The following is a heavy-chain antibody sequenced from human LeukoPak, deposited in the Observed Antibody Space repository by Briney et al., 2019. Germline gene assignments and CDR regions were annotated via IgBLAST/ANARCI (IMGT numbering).Heavy chain of an antibody. J-gene: IGHJ5*02. CDR3: AGEYSSSWFGGWFDP. Sequence: GGSLRLSCAASGFSFSSYSMNWVRQAPGKGLEWVSYISSSSSTIYYADPVKGRFTISRDNAKKSLYLQMNSLRDEDTAVYYCAGEYSSSWFGGWFDPWGQGTLVTVSS. D-gene: IGHD2-2*01. CDR2: ISSSSSTI. V-gene: IGHV3-48*02. CDR1: GFSFSSYS.